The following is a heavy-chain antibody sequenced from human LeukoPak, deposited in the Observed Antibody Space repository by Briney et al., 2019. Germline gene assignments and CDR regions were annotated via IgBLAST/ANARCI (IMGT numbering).Heavy chain of an antibody. CDR1: GYTFTSYG. D-gene: IGHD6-19*01. CDR2: ISAYNGNT. V-gene: IGHV1-18*01. Sequence: GASVKVSCKASGYTFTSYGISWVRQAPGQGLEWMGWISAYNGNTNYAQKLQGRVTMTTDTSTSTAYMELRSLRSDDTAVYYCARARYSSGWQRPEGIDYWGQGTLVTVSS. J-gene: IGHJ4*02. CDR3: ARARYSSGWQRPEGIDY.